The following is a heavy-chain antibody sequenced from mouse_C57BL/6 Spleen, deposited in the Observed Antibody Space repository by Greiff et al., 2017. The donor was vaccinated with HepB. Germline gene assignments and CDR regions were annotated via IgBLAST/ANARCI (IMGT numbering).Heavy chain of an antibody. Sequence: QVQLQQSGPGLVAPSQSLSITCTVSGFSLTSYAISWVRQPPGKGLEWLGVIWTGGGTNYNSALKSRLSISKDNSKSQVFLKMNSLQTDDTARYYCATLITTVVATFHYYAMDYWGQGTSVTVSS. V-gene: IGHV2-9-1*01. CDR1: GFSLTSYA. CDR3: ATLITTVVATFHYYAMDY. CDR2: IWTGGGT. J-gene: IGHJ4*01. D-gene: IGHD1-1*01.